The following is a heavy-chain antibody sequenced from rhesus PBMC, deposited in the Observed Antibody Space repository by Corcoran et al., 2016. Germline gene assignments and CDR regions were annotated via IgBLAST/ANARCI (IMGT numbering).Heavy chain of an antibody. D-gene: IGHD1-20*01. V-gene: IGHV3-100*01. Sequence: EVQLVESGGGLVKPGGSLRLFCVASGFTFSSYIMHWVRQAPGKGREWVSVISESVGTTYNVDSMKGRFTISRDNAKNSLFLQMNSLRAEDTAVYYCVRGEGIYGTLWGVRRFDVWGPGVLVTVSS. CDR2: ISESVGTT. CDR3: VRGEGIYGTLWGVRRFDV. CDR1: GFTFSSYI. J-gene: IGHJ5-1*01.